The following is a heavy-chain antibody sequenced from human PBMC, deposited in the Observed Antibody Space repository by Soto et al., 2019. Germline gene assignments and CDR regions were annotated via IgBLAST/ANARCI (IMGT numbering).Heavy chain of an antibody. CDR1: GFTFSGSA. Sequence: GESLKISCAASGFTFSGSAMHWVRQASGKGLEWVGRIRSKANSYATAYAASVKGRFTISRDDSKNTAYLQMNSLKTEDTAVYYCTLIWSGYSSYYYGMDVWGQGTTVTVSS. CDR3: TLIWSGYSSYYYGMDV. D-gene: IGHD3-3*01. J-gene: IGHJ6*02. CDR2: IRSKANSYAT. V-gene: IGHV3-73*01.